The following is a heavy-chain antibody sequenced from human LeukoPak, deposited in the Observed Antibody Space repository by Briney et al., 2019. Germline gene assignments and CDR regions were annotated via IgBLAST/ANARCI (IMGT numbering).Heavy chain of an antibody. CDR2: INPVDFDT. Sequence: GESLKISCQGSGYSFARNWVGWIRQMPGKGLEWMGIINPVDFDTRYSPSFQGQVTMSADRSISTAYLQWSSLKASDSATYYCARHVRDTSDSSRRFDYWGQGSLVTVSS. J-gene: IGHJ4*02. V-gene: IGHV5-51*01. CDR1: GYSFARNW. CDR3: ARHVRDTSDSSRRFDY. D-gene: IGHD2-21*01.